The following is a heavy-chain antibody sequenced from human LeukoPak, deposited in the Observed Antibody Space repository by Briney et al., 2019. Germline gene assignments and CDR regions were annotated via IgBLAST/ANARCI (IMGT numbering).Heavy chain of an antibody. J-gene: IGHJ3*01. V-gene: IGHV1-2*06. Sequence: ASVKVSCKATGYTFINYYIHWVRQAPGQGLEWMGRTNPNSGGANYAENFQGRVTMTKDTSISTANMELSRLRSDDAAVYYCALTYANNAFDLWGQGAMVTVSS. CDR3: ALTYANNAFDL. CDR2: TNPNSGGA. D-gene: IGHD3-16*01. CDR1: GYTFINYY.